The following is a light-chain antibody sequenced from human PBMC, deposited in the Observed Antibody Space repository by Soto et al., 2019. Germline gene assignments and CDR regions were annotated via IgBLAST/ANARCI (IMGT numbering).Light chain of an antibody. CDR2: RNN. CDR1: SSNIGSNY. V-gene: IGLV1-47*01. CDR3: AAWDDSLSGFYV. Sequence: QSVLTQPPSASGTPGQRVTISCSGSSSNIGSNYVYWYQQLPGTAPTLLIYRNNQRPSGVPDRFSGSKSGTSASLAISGLRSEAEADSYCAAWDDSLSGFYVFGTGTKLTVL. J-gene: IGLJ1*01.